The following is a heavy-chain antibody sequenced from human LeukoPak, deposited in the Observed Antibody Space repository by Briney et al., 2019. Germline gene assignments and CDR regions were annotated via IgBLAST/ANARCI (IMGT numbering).Heavy chain of an antibody. J-gene: IGHJ2*01. CDR2: TYYSGST. CDR3: ARLGMGYASGSYSWFFDL. Sequence: SETLSLTCTVSGGSVSSGNYYWSWIRQPPGKGLEWIGYTYYSGSTYYNPSLKSRVTISVDTSENRFSLRLSSVTAADTAVYYCARLGMGYASGSYSWFFDLWGRGTLVTVSS. V-gene: IGHV4-61*01. CDR1: GGSVSSGNYY. D-gene: IGHD3-10*01.